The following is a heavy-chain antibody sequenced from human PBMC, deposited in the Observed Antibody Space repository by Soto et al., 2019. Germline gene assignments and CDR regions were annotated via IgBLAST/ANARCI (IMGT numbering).Heavy chain of an antibody. Sequence: EVQLVESGGGLVQAGGSLRLSCAASGFTFSTYSMNWVRQAPGKGLEWISYISSSGTTIYYAGSVKGRFTISRDSATNSLYLQMNSLRDEDAAVYYCARGRPFDYCGQGTLVTVSS. CDR2: ISSSGTTI. V-gene: IGHV3-48*02. CDR1: GFTFSTYS. J-gene: IGHJ4*02. CDR3: ARGRPFDY.